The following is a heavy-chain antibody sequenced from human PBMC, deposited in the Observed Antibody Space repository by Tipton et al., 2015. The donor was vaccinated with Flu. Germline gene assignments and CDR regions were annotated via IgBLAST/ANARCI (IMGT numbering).Heavy chain of an antibody. Sequence: TLSLTCIVSGGSISSGSYFWSWIRQPAGKGLQWIGRIYTNGRTNYNPSLESRVSISADTSKNEFSLSLSSVTAADTAIYYCAIDDFGSSWYGYWGQGSLVTVSS. CDR1: GGSISSGSYF. D-gene: IGHD6-13*01. CDR2: IYTNGRT. J-gene: IGHJ4*02. CDR3: AIDDFGSSWYGY. V-gene: IGHV4-61*02.